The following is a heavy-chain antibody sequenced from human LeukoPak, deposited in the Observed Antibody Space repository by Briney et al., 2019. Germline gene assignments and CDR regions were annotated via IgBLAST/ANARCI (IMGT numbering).Heavy chain of an antibody. Sequence: ASVKVSCKASGGTFSSYAISWVRQATGQGLEWMGWMNTNSGNTGHAQKFQGRLTMTRDTSTNTAYMELSSLRSEDTAVYYCARGGDIAVVPAAMVGPWGQGTLVTVS. V-gene: IGHV1-8*02. CDR2: MNTNSGNT. CDR3: ARGGDIAVVPAAMVGP. J-gene: IGHJ5*02. D-gene: IGHD2-2*01. CDR1: GGTFSSYA.